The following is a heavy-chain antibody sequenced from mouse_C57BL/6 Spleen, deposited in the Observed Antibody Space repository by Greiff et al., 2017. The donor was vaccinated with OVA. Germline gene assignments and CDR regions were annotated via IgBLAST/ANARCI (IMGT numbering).Heavy chain of an antibody. CDR2: ISSGGDYI. Sequence: EVNLVESGEGLVKPGGSLKLSCAASGFTFSSYAMSWVRQTPEKRLEWVAYISSGGDYIYYADTVKGRFTISRDNARTTLYLQRSRLKSEDTAMDYCTREGGSAHYYAMDYRGKGTSVTVAS. D-gene: IGHD1-1*01. J-gene: IGHJ4*01. CDR3: TREGGSAHYYAMDY. CDR1: GFTFSSYA. V-gene: IGHV5-9-1*02.